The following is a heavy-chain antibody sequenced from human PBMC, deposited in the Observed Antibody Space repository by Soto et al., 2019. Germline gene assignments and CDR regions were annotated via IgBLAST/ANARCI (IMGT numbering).Heavy chain of an antibody. CDR1: GYSLTELS. CDR2: FDPEDGET. D-gene: IGHD2-2*01. V-gene: IGHV1-24*01. Sequence: ASVRVSCKVSGYSLTELSMHWVRQAPGKGLEWMGGFDPEDGETIYAQKFQGRVTMTEDTSTDTAYMELSSLRSEDTAVYYCANDIIVIPGAKGLDYWGQGALVTVSS. J-gene: IGHJ4*02. CDR3: ANDIIVIPGAKGLDY.